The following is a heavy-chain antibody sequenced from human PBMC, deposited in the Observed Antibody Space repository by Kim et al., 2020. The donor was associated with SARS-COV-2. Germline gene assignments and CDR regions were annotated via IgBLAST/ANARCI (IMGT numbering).Heavy chain of an antibody. V-gene: IGHV3-11*01. CDR3: ARVLISCIHDAVDI. D-gene: IGHD2-8*01. Sequence: ESLKGRFTISRDNAKNTLYLQVNGLRAEDTAVYYCARVLISCIHDAVDIWGQGTMVTVSS. J-gene: IGHJ3*02.